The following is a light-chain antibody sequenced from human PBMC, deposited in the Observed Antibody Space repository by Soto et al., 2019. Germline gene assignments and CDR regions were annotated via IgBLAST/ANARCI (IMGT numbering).Light chain of an antibody. Sequence: DIVMTQSPDSLAVSLGERATINCKSSQSVLYSSNNNNYLAWYQQKPGQPPKLLIYWASTRESGVPDRFSGSGSGTDFTLAISSQQAEDVAVYYCQQYNSYSAFGQGTKVEIK. V-gene: IGKV4-1*01. CDR3: QQYNSYSA. J-gene: IGKJ1*01. CDR2: WAS. CDR1: QSVLYSSNNNNY.